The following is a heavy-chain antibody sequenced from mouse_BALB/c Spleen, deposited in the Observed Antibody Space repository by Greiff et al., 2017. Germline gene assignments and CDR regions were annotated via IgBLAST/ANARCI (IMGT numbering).Heavy chain of an antibody. Sequence: EVQLVESGGGLVQPGGSLRLSCATSGFTFTGYYMSWVRQPPGKGLEWLGFISNNDNGYTTEYRVTVKGPFTISRVNSQIILHLQMHTLRAEDGATDYCARGHCGAMDYWGQGTSVTVSS. CDR2: ISNNDNGYTT. CDR3: ARGHCGAMDY. V-gene: IGHV7-3*02. CDR1: GFTFTGYY. J-gene: IGHJ4*01.